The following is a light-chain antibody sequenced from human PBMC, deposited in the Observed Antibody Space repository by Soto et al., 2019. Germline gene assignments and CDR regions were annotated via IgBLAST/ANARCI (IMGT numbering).Light chain of an antibody. CDR3: QQYYSYPYT. J-gene: IGKJ2*01. CDR2: AAS. CDR1: QGISSY. Sequence: AIRMTQSPSSLSASTGDRVTITCRASQGISSYLAWYQQKPGKAPKLLIYAASTLQSGVPSRFSGSGSGTYFPLTIRCLQSEDFATYYCQQYYSYPYTFGQGTKLEIK. V-gene: IGKV1-8*01.